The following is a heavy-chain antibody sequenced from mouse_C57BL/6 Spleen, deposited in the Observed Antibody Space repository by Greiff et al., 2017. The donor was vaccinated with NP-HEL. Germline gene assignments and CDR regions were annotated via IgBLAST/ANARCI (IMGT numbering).Heavy chain of an antibody. J-gene: IGHJ4*01. Sequence: VQLLESGAELVQPGASVKMSCKASGYTFTSYWITWVQQRPGQGFEWIGDICPGSGSNNYNEKFKSKATLTVATASSTAYMQLSSLTSEDSAVDYCARSSLYDYYDPDYAMDYWGQGTSVTVSS. D-gene: IGHD2-4*01. CDR2: ICPGSGSN. V-gene: IGHV1-55*01. CDR3: ARSSLYDYYDPDYAMDY. CDR1: GYTFTSYW.